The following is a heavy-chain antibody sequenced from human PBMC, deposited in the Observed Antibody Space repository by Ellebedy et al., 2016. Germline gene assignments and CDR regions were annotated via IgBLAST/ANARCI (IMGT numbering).Heavy chain of an antibody. D-gene: IGHD1-26*01. CDR2: ISSDGSKE. V-gene: IGHV3-30*18. CDR3: VKEGEGY. Sequence: GESLKISCAASGFIFSTSGLHWVRQAPDKGLEWVAVISSDGSKEFYADSVKGRFTVSRDDSKNTVYLQMNSLRLEDTAMYYCVKEGEGYWGQGTLVTVSS. CDR1: GFIFSTSG. J-gene: IGHJ4*02.